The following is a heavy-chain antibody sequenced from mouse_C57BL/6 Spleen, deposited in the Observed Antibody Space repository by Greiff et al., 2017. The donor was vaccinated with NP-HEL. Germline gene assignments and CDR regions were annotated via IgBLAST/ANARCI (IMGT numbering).Heavy chain of an antibody. D-gene: IGHD1-1*01. CDR1: GYTFTSYG. CDR2: IYPRSGNT. Sequence: QVQLQQSGAELARPGASVKLSCKASGYTFTSYGISWVKQRTGQGLEWIGEIYPRSGNTYYNEKFKGKATLTADKSSSTAYMELRSLTSEDSAVYFFAGPDYYCSTGYYAMDYWGQGTSVTVSS. V-gene: IGHV1-81*01. J-gene: IGHJ4*01. CDR3: AGPDYYCSTGYYAMDY.